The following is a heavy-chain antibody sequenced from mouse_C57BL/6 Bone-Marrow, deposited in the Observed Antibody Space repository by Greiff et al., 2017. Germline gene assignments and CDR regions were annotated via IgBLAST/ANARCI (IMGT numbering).Heavy chain of an antibody. CDR1: GYTFTDYE. D-gene: IGHD4-1*01. V-gene: IGHV1-15*01. CDR3: TRPWDGAMDY. Sequence: QVQLQQSGAELVRPGASVTLSCKASGYTFTDYEMHWVKQTPVHGLEWIGAIDPETGGTAYNQKFKGKAILTADKSSSTAYMELRSLTSEDSAVYYFTRPWDGAMDYWGQGTSVTVSS. J-gene: IGHJ4*01. CDR2: IDPETGGT.